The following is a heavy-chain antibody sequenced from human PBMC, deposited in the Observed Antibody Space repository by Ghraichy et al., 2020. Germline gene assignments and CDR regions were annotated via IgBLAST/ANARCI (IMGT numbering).Heavy chain of an antibody. D-gene: IGHD2-2*01. V-gene: IGHV3-7*01. J-gene: IGHJ4*02. Sequence: GESLNISCAASGFTFSASWMHWVRQAPGKGLQWLANIKEDGSMRQYVHFVKGLFTISRDNAKKSLFLEMDSLRVEDTAVYFCASEEVNMPWRWGQGTLVTVSS. CDR3: ASEEVNMPWR. CDR2: IKEDGSMR. CDR1: GFTFSASW.